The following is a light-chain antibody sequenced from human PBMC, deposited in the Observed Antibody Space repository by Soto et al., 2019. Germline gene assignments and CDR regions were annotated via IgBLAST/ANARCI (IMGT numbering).Light chain of an antibody. CDR1: SSDVGAYNY. CDR2: EVT. CDR3: SSYTGGNPSYV. Sequence: QSVLTQPPSASGSPGQSVTISCTGTSSDVGAYNYVSWYQQHPGKAPKLIIYEVTKRPSGVPDRFSGSKSGNTASLTVSGLQVEDEADYYCSSYTGGNPSYVFGTGTKVTVL. V-gene: IGLV2-8*01. J-gene: IGLJ1*01.